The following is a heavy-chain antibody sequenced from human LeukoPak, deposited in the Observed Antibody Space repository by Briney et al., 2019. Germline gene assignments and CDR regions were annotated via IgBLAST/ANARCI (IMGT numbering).Heavy chain of an antibody. CDR1: GFTFNNAW. J-gene: IGHJ6*02. Sequence: GGSLRLSCAASGFTFNNAWMSWVRQAPGKGLEWISRIKSKTYGGTTEYAAPVKGRFTISRDDSESTLFLQMDSLTTEDTAVYCCTRISHSSGWYRPAYYYGMDVWGQGTTVTVSS. D-gene: IGHD6-19*01. CDR2: IKSKTYGGTT. V-gene: IGHV3-15*01. CDR3: TRISHSSGWYRPAYYYGMDV.